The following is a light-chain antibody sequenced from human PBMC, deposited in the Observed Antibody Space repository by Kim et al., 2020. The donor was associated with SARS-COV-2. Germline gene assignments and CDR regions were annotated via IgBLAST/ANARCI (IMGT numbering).Light chain of an antibody. V-gene: IGKV4-1*01. CDR3: QQYYSTPLT. J-gene: IGKJ4*01. Sequence: AHSTCKSSWRVLYRSNNQSSFAGYQQKPRQPPKLLSSRASTRESGVADRFSGGGSGTDFTLSISSLQAEDVAVYYCQQYYSTPLTLGVGTKVEI. CDR2: RAS. CDR1: WRVLYRSNNQSS.